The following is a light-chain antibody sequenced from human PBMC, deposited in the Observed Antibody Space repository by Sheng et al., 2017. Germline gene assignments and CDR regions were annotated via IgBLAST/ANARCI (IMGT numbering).Light chain of an antibody. CDR2: DDS. CDR1: DIGDKS. V-gene: IGLV3-21*02. J-gene: IGLJ3*02. CDR3: QVWDSPSDHEV. Sequence: SYVLTQPPSVSVAPGQTARIPCAGNDIGDKSVHWYQQKPGLAPVVVVYDDSGRPSGIPERFSWLQAGNTATLTITRVDAGDEADYYCQVWDSPSDHEVFGGGTKGDRP.